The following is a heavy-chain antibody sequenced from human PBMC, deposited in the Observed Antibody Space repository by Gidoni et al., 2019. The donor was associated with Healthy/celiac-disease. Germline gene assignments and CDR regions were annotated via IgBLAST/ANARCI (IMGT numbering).Heavy chain of an antibody. CDR1: GGSISSSSYY. V-gene: IGHV4-39*01. Sequence: QLQLQESGPGLVKPSETLSLTCTVSGGSISSSSYYWGWIRQPPGKGLEWIGSIYYSGSTYYNPSLKSRVTISVDTSKNQFSLKLSSVTAADTAVYYCARGFYDSSGYPDAFDIWGQGTMVTVSS. CDR2: IYYSGST. D-gene: IGHD3-22*01. J-gene: IGHJ3*02. CDR3: ARGFYDSSGYPDAFDI.